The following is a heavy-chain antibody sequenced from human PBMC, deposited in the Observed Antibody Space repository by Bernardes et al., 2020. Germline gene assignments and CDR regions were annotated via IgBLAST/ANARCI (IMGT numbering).Heavy chain of an antibody. CDR2: VSDSGGTT. CDR1: GFTFSLYG. CDR3: AKDLGWGTYRYSE. Sequence: GGSLRLSCATGGFTFSLYGMSWVRQAPGKGLEWVSGVSDSGGTTYYADSVKGRFTISRDKSRNTLYLQMDSLRVEDTAIYYCAKDLGWGTYRYSEWGQGTLVTVSS. D-gene: IGHD3-16*02. J-gene: IGHJ4*02. V-gene: IGHV3-23*01.